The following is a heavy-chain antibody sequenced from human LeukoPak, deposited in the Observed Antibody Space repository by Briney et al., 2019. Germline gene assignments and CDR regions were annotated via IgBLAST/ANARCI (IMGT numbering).Heavy chain of an antibody. Sequence: GASVKVSCKASGYTLINYRISWVRQAPGQGLEWMGWISAYNGDTNYAQKLQGRLTMTTDTSTSTAYMELRSLRSDDTAVYYCARVGPKFSGDYPLYFDYWGQGTLSPSPQ. CDR2: ISAYNGDT. V-gene: IGHV1-18*01. D-gene: IGHD4-17*01. CDR3: ARVGPKFSGDYPLYFDY. J-gene: IGHJ4*02. CDR1: GYTLINYR.